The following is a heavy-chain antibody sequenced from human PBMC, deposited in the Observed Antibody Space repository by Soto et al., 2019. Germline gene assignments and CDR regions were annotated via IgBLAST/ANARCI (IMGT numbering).Heavy chain of an antibody. J-gene: IGHJ1*01. V-gene: IGHV3-30-3*01. CDR2: ISYAGSNK. Sequence: QVQLVESGGGVVQPGRSLRLSCAASGFTFSSYAMHWVRQAPGKGLEWVAVISYAGSNKYYADSVKGRFTISRDNSKNTLYLQMNSLRAEDTAVYYCARDTGGYHFQHWGQGTLVTVSS. CDR3: ARDTGGYHFQH. CDR1: GFTFSSYA. D-gene: IGHD5-12*01.